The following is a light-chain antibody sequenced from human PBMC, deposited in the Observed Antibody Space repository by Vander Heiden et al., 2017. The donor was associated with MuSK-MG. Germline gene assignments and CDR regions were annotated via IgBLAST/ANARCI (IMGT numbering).Light chain of an antibody. CDR3: QRYNSFPWT. CDR2: KAS. J-gene: IGKJ2*01. V-gene: IGKV1-5*03. CDR1: QSISSW. Sequence: DIQMTQSPSTLSASVGDRVTITCRASQSISSWLAWYQQKPGKVPKVLIYKASSLESGVPSRFSGSGSGTEFTLTISSLQPDDSATYFCQRYNSFPWTFGQGTKLEIK.